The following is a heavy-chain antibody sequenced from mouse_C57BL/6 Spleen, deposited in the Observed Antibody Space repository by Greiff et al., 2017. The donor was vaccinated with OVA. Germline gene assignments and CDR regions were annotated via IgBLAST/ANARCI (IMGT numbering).Heavy chain of an antibody. CDR3: ARVYGSSLGYFDV. D-gene: IGHD1-1*01. J-gene: IGHJ1*03. CDR2: ISYDGSN. CDR1: GYSITSGYY. V-gene: IGHV3-6*01. Sequence: EVQLVESGPGLVKPSQSLSLTCSVTGYSITSGYYWNWIRQFPGNKLEWMGYISYDGSNNYNPSLKNRISITRDTSKNQFFLKLNSVTTEDTATYYCARVYGSSLGYFDVWGTGTTVTVSS.